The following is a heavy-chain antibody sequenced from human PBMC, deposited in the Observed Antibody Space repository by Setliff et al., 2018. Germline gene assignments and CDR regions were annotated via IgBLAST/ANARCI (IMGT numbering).Heavy chain of an antibody. CDR2: IIPVLGKR. D-gene: IGHD2-8*02. V-gene: IGHV1-69*10. CDR3: ARSDPHMTMSGDYYYYMDV. CDR1: GGTFVNYA. J-gene: IGHJ6*03. Sequence: ASVKVSCKSSGGTFVNYAFSWVRQAPGQGLEWMGGIIPVLGKRNYAQRVQGRVTIAADKYTNTVYMELKTLTSEDTAMYFCARSDPHMTMSGDYYYYMDVWGTGTTVTVSS.